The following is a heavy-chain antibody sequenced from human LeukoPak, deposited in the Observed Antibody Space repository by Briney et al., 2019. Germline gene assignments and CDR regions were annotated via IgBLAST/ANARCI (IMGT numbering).Heavy chain of an antibody. CDR1: GYTFTGYY. V-gene: IGHV1-2*02. D-gene: IGHD2-2*01. CDR3: ARVGPREVVPAALYYYYYMDV. Sequence: ASVKVSCKASGYTFTGYYMHWVRQAPGQGLEWMGWINPNSGGTNYAQKFQGRVTMTRDTSISTAYMELSRLRSDDTAVYYCARVGPREVVPAALYYYYYMDVWGKGTTVTVSS. J-gene: IGHJ6*03. CDR2: INPNSGGT.